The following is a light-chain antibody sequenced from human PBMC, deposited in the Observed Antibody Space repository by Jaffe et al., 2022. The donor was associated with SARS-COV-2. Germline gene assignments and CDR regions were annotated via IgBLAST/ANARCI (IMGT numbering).Light chain of an antibody. J-gene: IGKJ3*01. V-gene: IGKV4-1*01. CDR1: QSVLYSPDNKNY. Sequence: DIVMTQSPDSLAVSLGERATINCKSSQSVLYSPDNKNYLAWYQQKSGHPPKLLIYWASTRESGVPDRFSGSGSGTDFTLVISSLQAEDVAVYYCQQYYVTPLAFGPGTKVDIK. CDR3: QQYYVTPLA. CDR2: WAS.